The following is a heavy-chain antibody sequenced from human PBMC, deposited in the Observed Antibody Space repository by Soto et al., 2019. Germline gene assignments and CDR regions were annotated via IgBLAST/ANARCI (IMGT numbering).Heavy chain of an antibody. J-gene: IGHJ6*02. Sequence: GGSLRLSCSASGFSFSNYAMHWVRQAPGKGLQYVSGFSSKGGTTYYADSVKGRFTISRDNSKNTLYLQMSSLRPEDTAVYYCAKEMAPAAIGSLYYYYGMDVWGQGTTVTVSS. CDR3: AKEMAPAAIGSLYYYYGMDV. V-gene: IGHV3-64D*06. CDR2: FSSKGGTT. CDR1: GFSFSNYA. D-gene: IGHD2-2*01.